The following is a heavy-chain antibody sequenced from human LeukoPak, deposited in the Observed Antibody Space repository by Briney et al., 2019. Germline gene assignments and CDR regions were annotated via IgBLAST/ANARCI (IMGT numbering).Heavy chain of an antibody. Sequence: SSSSYYWGWIRQPPGKGLEWIGSISPSDSDTRYSPSFQGQVTISADKSISTAYLQSSSLKASDTAMYSCARRERYSSSWYFDCWGQGTLVTVSS. CDR1: SSSSYY. CDR3: ARRERYSSSWYFDC. V-gene: IGHV5-51*01. J-gene: IGHJ4*02. CDR2: ISPSDSDT. D-gene: IGHD6-13*01.